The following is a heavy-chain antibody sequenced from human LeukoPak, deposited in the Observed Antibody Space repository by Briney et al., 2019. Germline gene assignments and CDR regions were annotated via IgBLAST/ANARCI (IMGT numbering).Heavy chain of an antibody. CDR3: ARALPHRRLMDTTMEQHWFDP. CDR2: INPSGGST. V-gene: IGHV1-46*01. D-gene: IGHD5-18*01. CDR1: GYIFTSYF. J-gene: IGHJ5*02. Sequence: ASVKVSCKASGYIFTSYFMHWVRQAPGQGLEWMGLINPSGGSTRYAQKLQGRVTMTRDMSTSTVYMELSSLRSEDTAVYYCARALPHRRLMDTTMEQHWFDPWGQGTLVTVSS.